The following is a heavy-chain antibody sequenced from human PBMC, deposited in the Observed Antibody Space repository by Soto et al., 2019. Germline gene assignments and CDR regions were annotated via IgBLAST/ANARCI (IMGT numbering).Heavy chain of an antibody. Sequence: QLVESGGGVVQPGRSLRLSCAASGFTFSNYDMHWVRQAPGKGLEWVAVILSDGSNKYYADSVEGRFTISRDNSKNTLYLEMNSLRAEDTAVYYCAKMDAFNDDYYWGQGTLVTVSS. CDR1: GFTFSNYD. D-gene: IGHD3-16*01. CDR3: AKMDAFNDDYY. J-gene: IGHJ4*02. CDR2: ILSDGSNK. V-gene: IGHV3-30*18.